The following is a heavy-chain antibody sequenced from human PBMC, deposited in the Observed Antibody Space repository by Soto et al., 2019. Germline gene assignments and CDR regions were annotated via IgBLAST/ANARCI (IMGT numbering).Heavy chain of an antibody. Sequence: QVQLQESGPGLVEPSGTLSLTCAVSNGSISSLSWWVWVRQSPGTGLEWIGEIYHSGTTNYNPSLKSRVIISVDKANNHFSLKLRSVTAADTAVYDGAKAVPVVSGRFYPYDAFDIWGRGTMVTVSS. CDR2: IYHSGTT. J-gene: IGHJ3*02. CDR3: AKAVPVVSGRFYPYDAFDI. D-gene: IGHD2-8*02. CDR1: NGSISSLSW. V-gene: IGHV4-4*02.